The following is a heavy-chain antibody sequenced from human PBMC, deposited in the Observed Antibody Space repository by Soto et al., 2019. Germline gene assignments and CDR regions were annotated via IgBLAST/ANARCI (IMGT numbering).Heavy chain of an antibody. CDR1: GYTFTGYY. Sequence: ASVKVSCKASGYTFTGYYMHWVRQAPGQGLEWMGWINPNSGGTNYAQKFQGWVTMTRDTSISTAYMELSRLRSDDTAVYYCARGGIVLMVYAYNWFDPWGQGTLVTVSS. V-gene: IGHV1-2*04. J-gene: IGHJ5*02. CDR2: INPNSGGT. D-gene: IGHD2-8*01. CDR3: ARGGIVLMVYAYNWFDP.